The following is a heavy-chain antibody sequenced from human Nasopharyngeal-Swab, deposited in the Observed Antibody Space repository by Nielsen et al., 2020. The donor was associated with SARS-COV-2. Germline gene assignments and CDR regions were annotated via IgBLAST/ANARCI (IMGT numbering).Heavy chain of an antibody. J-gene: IGHJ3*02. V-gene: IGHV3-7*01. CDR3: ARDMNYYDGNTYYDVFDM. CDR2: IKGDGNKK. CDR1: GFSSNSYW. D-gene: IGHD3-22*01. Sequence: GESLKISCEASGFSSNSYWMAWLRQAPGKGLEWVANIKGDGNKKNYVDSVKGRFTISRDNANNSVSLQMNSLRAEDTAVYYCARDMNYYDGNTYYDVFDMWGQGTTVTVSS.